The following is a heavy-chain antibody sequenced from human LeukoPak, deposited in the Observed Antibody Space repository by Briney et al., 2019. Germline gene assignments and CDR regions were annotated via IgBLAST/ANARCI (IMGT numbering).Heavy chain of an antibody. CDR2: ISYDGSNK. J-gene: IGHJ3*02. CDR3: ARAGYYYDSSGPGSAFDI. D-gene: IGHD3-22*01. V-gene: IGHV3-30*04. CDR1: GFTFSSYA. Sequence: PGGSLRLSCAASGFTFSSYAMHWVRQAPGKGLEWVAVISYDGSNKYYADSVKGRFTISRDNSKNTLYLQMNSLRAEDTAVYYCARAGYYYDSSGPGSAFDIWGQGTMVTVSS.